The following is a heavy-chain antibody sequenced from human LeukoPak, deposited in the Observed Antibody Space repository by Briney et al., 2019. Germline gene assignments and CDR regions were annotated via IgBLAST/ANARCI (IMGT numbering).Heavy chain of an antibody. CDR1: GFTFSNAW. J-gene: IGHJ4*02. V-gene: IGHV3-15*01. D-gene: IGHD2-15*01. CDR3: TTESPYCSGGSCYSWVY. Sequence: GGSLRLSCAASGFTFSNAWMSWVRQAPGKGLEWVGRIKSKTDGGTTDYAAPVKGRFTISRDDSKNTLYLQMNSLKTEDTAVYYCTTESPYCSGGSCYSWVYWGQGTLVTVSS. CDR2: IKSKTDGGTT.